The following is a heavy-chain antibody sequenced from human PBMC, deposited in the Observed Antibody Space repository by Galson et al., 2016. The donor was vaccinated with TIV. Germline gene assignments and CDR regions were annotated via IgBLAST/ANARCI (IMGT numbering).Heavy chain of an antibody. CDR2: IKPNRGDT. V-gene: IGHV1-2*02. CDR1: GYKFIGYH. Sequence: SVKVSCKASGYKFIGYHVHWVRQAPGQGLEWMGWIKPNRGDTNVAQKFRGRVTMTRDTSITTAYLELSGLRSYDTAVYYCARGFGVLTGNYLPKDFDYWGQGTLVTVSS. D-gene: IGHD3-9*01. J-gene: IGHJ4*02. CDR3: ARGFGVLTGNYLPKDFDY.